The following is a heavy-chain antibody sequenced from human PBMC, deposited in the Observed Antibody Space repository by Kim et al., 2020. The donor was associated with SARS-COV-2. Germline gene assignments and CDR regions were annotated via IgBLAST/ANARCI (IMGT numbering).Heavy chain of an antibody. D-gene: IGHD3-10*01. Sequence: ASVKVSCKESGYTFTSYYMHLVRQAPGQGLEWMGIINPSGGSTSYAQKFQGRVTMTRDTSTSTVYMELSSLRSEDTAVYYCARDRDYYGSGSYYNPPGYGMDVWGQGTTVTVSS. CDR2: INPSGGST. CDR3: ARDRDYYGSGSYYNPPGYGMDV. J-gene: IGHJ6*02. CDR1: GYTFTSYY. V-gene: IGHV1-46*01.